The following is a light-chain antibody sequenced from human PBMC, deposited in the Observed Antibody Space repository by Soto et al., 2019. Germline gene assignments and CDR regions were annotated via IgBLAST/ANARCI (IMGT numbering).Light chain of an antibody. CDR1: SSDVGGYNY. J-gene: IGLJ1*01. CDR2: AVT. V-gene: IGLV2-14*01. CDR3: SSYTSSSTL. Sequence: QSVLTQPASVSVSPGQSITISCTGISSDVGGYNYVSWYQQHPGKAPKLMIYAVTDRPSGVSSRFSGSKSGNTASLTISGLQAEDEADYYCSSYTSSSTLFGTGTKATVL.